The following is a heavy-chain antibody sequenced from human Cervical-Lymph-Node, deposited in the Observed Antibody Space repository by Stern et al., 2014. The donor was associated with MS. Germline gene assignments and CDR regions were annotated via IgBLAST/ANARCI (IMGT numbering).Heavy chain of an antibody. CDR1: GYTFTSYW. CDR3: ARQRYFDY. CDR2: IFPGGSDI. V-gene: IGHV5-51*01. Sequence: EVQLVESGPEVKRPGESLKISCQASGYTFTSYWIGGVRQMPGKGLEWIPIIFPGGSDIRYSPSFQGQVTISADKSSSPAYLQWNNLKASDTAIYYCARQRYFDYWGQGTLVTVSS. J-gene: IGHJ4*02.